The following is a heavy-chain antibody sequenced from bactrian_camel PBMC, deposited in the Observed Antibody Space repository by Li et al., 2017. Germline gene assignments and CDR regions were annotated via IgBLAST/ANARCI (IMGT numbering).Heavy chain of an antibody. CDR3: ASAAYHSNWARLEKRYYSY. V-gene: IGHV3S53*01. J-gene: IGHJ4*01. Sequence: VQLVESGGGSVQAGGSLRLSCVASGNIAGNLCMAWFRQIPIPGKRREGVATIDLDGSVRYAESVKGRFTLSQDNAKATLFLQMDSLKPEDSAMYYCASAAYHSNWARLEKRYYSYWGQGTQVTVS. CDR2: IDLDGSV. D-gene: IGHD6*01. CDR1: GNIAGNLC.